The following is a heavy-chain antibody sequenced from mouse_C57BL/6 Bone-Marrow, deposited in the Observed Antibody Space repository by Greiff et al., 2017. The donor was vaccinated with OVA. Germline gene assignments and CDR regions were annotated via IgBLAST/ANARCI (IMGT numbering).Heavy chain of an antibody. D-gene: IGHD1-1*01. J-gene: IGHJ3*01. CDR1: GYTFTSYW. Sequence: QVQLQQSGTELVKPGASVKLSCKASGYTFTSYWMHWVKQRPGQGLEWIGNINPSNGGTNYNEKFKSKATLSVDKSSSTAYMQLSSLTSEDSAGYYCARLANYYGSSYGFAYWGQGTLVTVSA. CDR3: ARLANYYGSSYGFAY. CDR2: INPSNGGT. V-gene: IGHV1-53*01.